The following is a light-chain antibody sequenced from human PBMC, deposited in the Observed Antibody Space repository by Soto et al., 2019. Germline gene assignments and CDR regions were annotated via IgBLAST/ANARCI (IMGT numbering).Light chain of an antibody. J-gene: IGKJ4*01. V-gene: IGKV3-20*01. Sequence: EIVLTQSPGTLSLSPGERATLSCRASQSVSSSYLAWYQQKPGQAPRLLIYGASSRATGIPDRLSGSGSGTDFTLTISRLEPEDFAVYYWHQYDSSPLTFGGGTKVEIK. CDR3: HQYDSSPLT. CDR2: GAS. CDR1: QSVSSSY.